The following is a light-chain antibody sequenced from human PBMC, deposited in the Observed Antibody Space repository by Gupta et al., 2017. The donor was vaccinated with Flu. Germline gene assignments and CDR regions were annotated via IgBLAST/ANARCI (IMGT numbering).Light chain of an antibody. J-gene: IGKJ2*01. CDR3: QQYGSSYT. Sequence: EIVLTQSPGTLSLSPGERATLSCRASQSVSSSYLAWYQQKPGQAPRLLIYGASSRATGIPDRFSGSGSVTDFTLTISRREPEDFAVYYCQQYGSSYTFGQGTKLEIK. CDR2: GAS. V-gene: IGKV3-20*01. CDR1: QSVSSSY.